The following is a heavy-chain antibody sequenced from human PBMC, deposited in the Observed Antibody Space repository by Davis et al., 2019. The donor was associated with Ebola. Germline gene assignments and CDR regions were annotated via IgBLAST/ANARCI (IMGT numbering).Heavy chain of an antibody. D-gene: IGHD5-18*01. J-gene: IGHJ1*01. Sequence: SGPTLVKPTQTLSLTCTFSGFSLNTRGVGVGWIRQPPGKALEWLALIYWDDDKRYSPSVETRVTITKDSSENQVVLTLTNVDPVDTATYYCVHSYGYNWGQGTLVIVSS. CDR3: VHSYGYN. V-gene: IGHV2-5*02. CDR2: IYWDDDK. CDR1: GFSLNTRGVG.